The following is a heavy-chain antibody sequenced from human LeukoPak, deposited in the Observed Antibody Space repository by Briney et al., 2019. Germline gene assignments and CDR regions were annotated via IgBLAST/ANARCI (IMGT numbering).Heavy chain of an antibody. CDR3: AGEYLGIAAGTRVYYYYYGMDV. D-gene: IGHD6-13*01. CDR2: IWYDGSNK. V-gene: IGHV3-33*01. Sequence: GRSLGLSCAASGFTFSSYGMHWVRQAPGKGLEWVAVIWYDGSNKYYADSVKGRFTISRDNSKNTLYLQMNSLRAEDTAVYYCAGEYLGIAAGTRVYYYYYGMDVWGQGTTVTVSS. CDR1: GFTFSSYG. J-gene: IGHJ6*02.